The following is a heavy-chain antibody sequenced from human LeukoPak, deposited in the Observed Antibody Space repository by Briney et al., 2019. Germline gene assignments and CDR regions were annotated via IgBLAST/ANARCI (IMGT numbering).Heavy chain of an antibody. V-gene: IGHV3-9*01. D-gene: IGHD3-16*02. CDR1: GFIVNDHA. Sequence: GGSLRLSCVASGFIVNDHAMHWVRQTPGKGLEWVAGVFWNGVDKGYADSVKGRFTISRDNAKNSTYLQMNSLRIEDTALYYCSKDISAGGLDVWGPGTPVTVSS. J-gene: IGHJ6*02. CDR2: VFWNGVDK. CDR3: SKDISAGGLDV.